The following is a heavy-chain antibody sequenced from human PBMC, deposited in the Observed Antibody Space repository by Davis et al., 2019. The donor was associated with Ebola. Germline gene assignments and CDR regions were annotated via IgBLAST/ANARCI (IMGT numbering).Heavy chain of an antibody. Sequence: SETLSPTCAVYGGSFSGYYWSWIRQPPGKGLEWIGSIYYSGSTYYNPSLKSRVTISVDTSKNQFSLKLSSVTAADTAVYYCARAVDCSGGSCPRSAGRDYYYYGMDVWGQGTTVTVSS. D-gene: IGHD2-15*01. V-gene: IGHV4-34*01. CDR2: IYYSGST. CDR1: GGSFSGYY. J-gene: IGHJ6*02. CDR3: ARAVDCSGGSCPRSAGRDYYYYGMDV.